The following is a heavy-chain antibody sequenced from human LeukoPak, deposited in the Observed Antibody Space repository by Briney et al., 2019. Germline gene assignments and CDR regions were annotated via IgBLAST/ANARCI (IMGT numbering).Heavy chain of an antibody. CDR2: IYSGGST. Sequence: PGGSLRLSCAASGFTISSNYMSWVRQAPGKGLEWVSVIYSGGSTYYADSVKGRFTISRDNSKNTLYLQMNSLGAEDTAVYYCAGTYYYDKGAFDIWGQGTMVTVSS. CDR3: AGTYYYDKGAFDI. CDR1: GFTISSNY. V-gene: IGHV3-53*01. D-gene: IGHD3-22*01. J-gene: IGHJ3*02.